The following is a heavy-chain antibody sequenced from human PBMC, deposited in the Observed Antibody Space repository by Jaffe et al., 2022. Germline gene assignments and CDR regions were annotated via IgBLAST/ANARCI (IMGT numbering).Heavy chain of an antibody. CDR3: TRDGGKPSLYYYYYMDV. Sequence: EVQLVESGGGLVQPGRSLRLSCTASGFTFGDYAMSWVRQAPGKGLEWVGFIRSKAYGGTTEYAASVKGRFTISRDDSKSIAYLQMNSLKTEDTAVYYCTRDGGKPSLYYYYYMDVWGKGTTVTVSS. J-gene: IGHJ6*03. CDR1: GFTFGDYA. CDR2: IRSKAYGGTT. V-gene: IGHV3-49*04.